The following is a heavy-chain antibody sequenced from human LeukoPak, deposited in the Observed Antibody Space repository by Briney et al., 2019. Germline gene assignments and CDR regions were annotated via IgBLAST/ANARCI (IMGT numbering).Heavy chain of an antibody. CDR3: AREDGPTYVGRFVH. Sequence: GGSLRLSCAASGFTFTNYGMDWVRQAPDKGLEWVTFIQTDGSDKYYADSVKGRFTISRDNSKNTVFLQVNNVRAEDTAVYFCAREDGPTYVGRFVHWGQGALVTVSS. V-gene: IGHV3-30*02. CDR1: GFTFTNYG. J-gene: IGHJ5*02. CDR2: IQTDGSDK. D-gene: IGHD1-26*01.